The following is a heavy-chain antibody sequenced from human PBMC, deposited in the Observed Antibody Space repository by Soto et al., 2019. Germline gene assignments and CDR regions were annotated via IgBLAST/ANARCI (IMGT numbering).Heavy chain of an antibody. V-gene: IGHV1-69*01. J-gene: IGHJ6*02. CDR3: VRGRGSGLSLRYYHNGMDV. CDR2: IIPIFHTT. D-gene: IGHD1-1*01. CDR1: GDTFSTHA. Sequence: QVQLVQSGAEVKKPGSSVKVSCKASGDTFSTHAITWVRQAPGQGLEWMGGIIPIFHTTNYAQKLQGRVTFTADPSTSTAYMELKSLRSEDTAVYYCVRGRGSGLSLRYYHNGMDVWGQGTTVTVSS.